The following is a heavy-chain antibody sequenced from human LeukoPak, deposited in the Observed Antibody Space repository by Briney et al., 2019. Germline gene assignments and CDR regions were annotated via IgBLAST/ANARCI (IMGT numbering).Heavy chain of an antibody. J-gene: IGHJ4*02. CDR3: ARGLVPGFLDY. D-gene: IGHD4-11*01. Sequence: GGSLRLSCAASGFTVSSSWMYWVRQAPGKGLVWVSRINSDESITTYADSVKGRFTISRDNAKNTLYLQMNSLRAEDTAVYYCARGLVPGFLDYWGQGTPVTVSS. CDR2: INSDESIT. CDR1: GFTVSSSW. V-gene: IGHV3-74*01.